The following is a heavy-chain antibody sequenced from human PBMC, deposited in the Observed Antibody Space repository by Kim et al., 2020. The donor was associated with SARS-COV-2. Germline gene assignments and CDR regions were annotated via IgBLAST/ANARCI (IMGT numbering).Heavy chain of an antibody. D-gene: IGHD6-13*01. Sequence: GGSLRLSCAASGFTFSSYWMSWVRQAPGKGLEWVANIKQDGSEKYYVGSVKGRFTISRDNAKNSLYLQMNSLRAEDTAVYYCARDPSLTGQNPIAAAGTLRAWYFDLWGRGTLVTVSS. CDR1: GFTFSSYW. CDR2: IKQDGSEK. CDR3: ARDPSLTGQNPIAAAGTLRAWYFDL. J-gene: IGHJ2*01. V-gene: IGHV3-7*01.